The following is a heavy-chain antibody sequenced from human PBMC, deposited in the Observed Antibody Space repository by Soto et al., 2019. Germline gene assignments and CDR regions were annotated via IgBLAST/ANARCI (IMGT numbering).Heavy chain of an antibody. Sequence: GGSLRLSCAASGFTFDDYAMHWVRQAPGKGLEWVSGISWNSGSIGYADSVKGRFTISRDNAKNSLYLQMNSLRAEDTALYYCAKDRKLMVHAFDIWGQGTMVTVSS. J-gene: IGHJ3*02. CDR1: GFTFDDYA. D-gene: IGHD3-10*01. CDR2: ISWNSGSI. CDR3: AKDRKLMVHAFDI. V-gene: IGHV3-9*01.